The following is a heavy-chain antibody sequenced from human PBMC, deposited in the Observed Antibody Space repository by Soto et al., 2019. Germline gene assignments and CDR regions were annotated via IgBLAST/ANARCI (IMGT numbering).Heavy chain of an antibody. J-gene: IGHJ4*02. V-gene: IGHV4-39*02. CDR3: ARSHYTYGLYFDY. Sequence: SETLSLTCSVSGDSITTNGYYWGWIRQPPGKGLQWIGNVYWTGSTISHPSLTSRLFISVAKSKSAFTLRLTSVTAADSAVYYCARSHYTYGLYFDYWGPGTLVTVSS. CDR2: VYWTGST. CDR1: GDSITTNGYY. D-gene: IGHD2-8*01.